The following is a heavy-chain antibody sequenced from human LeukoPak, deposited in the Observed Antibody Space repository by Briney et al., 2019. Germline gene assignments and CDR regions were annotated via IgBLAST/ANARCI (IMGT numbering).Heavy chain of an antibody. Sequence: PGGSLRLSCAASGFTFSSYGMHWVRQAPGKGLEWVAFICYDGNKKYYADSVKGRFTISRDNSKNTLYLQMTSLRVEDTAVYYCAKGRKGLLFVRGVDFDYWGQGTLVTVSS. CDR1: GFTFSSYG. CDR3: AKGRKGLLFVRGVDFDY. D-gene: IGHD3-10*01. J-gene: IGHJ4*02. CDR2: ICYDGNKK. V-gene: IGHV3-30*02.